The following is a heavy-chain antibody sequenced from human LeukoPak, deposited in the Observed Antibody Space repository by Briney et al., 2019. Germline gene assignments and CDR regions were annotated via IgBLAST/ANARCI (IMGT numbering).Heavy chain of an antibody. J-gene: IGHJ3*02. V-gene: IGHV1-69*13. CDR2: IIPIFGTA. CDR3: ARAYYDSSGYYYDAFDI. CDR1: GGTFSSYA. D-gene: IGHD3-22*01. Sequence: SVKVSCKASGGTFSSYAISWVRQAPGQGLEWMGGIIPIFGTANYAQKFQGRVTITADESTSTAYMELSRLRSEDMAVYYCARAYYDSSGYYYDAFDIWGQGTMVTVSS.